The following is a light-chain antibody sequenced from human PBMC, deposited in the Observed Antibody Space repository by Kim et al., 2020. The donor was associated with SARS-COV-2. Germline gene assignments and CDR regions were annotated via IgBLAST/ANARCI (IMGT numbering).Light chain of an antibody. J-gene: IGLJ1*01. CDR2: YDS. CDR3: QVWDISSDHRCV. V-gene: IGLV3-21*04. CDR1: NIGSKT. Sequence: SYELTQPPSVSVAPGKTARITCGGNNIGSKTVQWYQQKPGQAPVLVIFYDSDRPSGIPERFSGSNSGNTATLTISRVEAGDEADYYCQVWDISSDHRCVFATGTKVTVL.